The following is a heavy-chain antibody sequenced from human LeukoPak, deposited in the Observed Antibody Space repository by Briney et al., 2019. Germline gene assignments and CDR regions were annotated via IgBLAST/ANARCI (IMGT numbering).Heavy chain of an antibody. CDR3: SKAALGCCTGVICYSFDY. D-gene: IGHD2-15*01. V-gene: IGHV3-30*04. Sequence: GGSLRLSCAASGFTFSSYAISWVRQAPGKRLEWVAVISYDGSNKYYADSAKGRFTLSRDNSKNTRYLQKKSPRAEETAVYYSSKAALGCCTGVICYSFDYWGQGTLVTVSS. CDR1: GFTFSSYA. J-gene: IGHJ4*02. CDR2: ISYDGSNK.